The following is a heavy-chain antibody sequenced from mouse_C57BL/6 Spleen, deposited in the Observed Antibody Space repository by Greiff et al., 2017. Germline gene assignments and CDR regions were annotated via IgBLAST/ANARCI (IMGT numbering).Heavy chain of an antibody. CDR3: ARGAITTVVASGYFDY. V-gene: IGHV1-18*01. J-gene: IGHJ2*01. Sequence: VQLQQSGPELVKPGASVKLPCKASGYTFTDYNMDWVKQSHGKSLEWIGDINPNNGGTIYNQKFKGKATLTVDKSSSTAYMELRSLTSEDTAVYYCARGAITTVVASGYFDYWGQGTTLTVSS. CDR1: GYTFTDYN. D-gene: IGHD1-1*01. CDR2: INPNNGGT.